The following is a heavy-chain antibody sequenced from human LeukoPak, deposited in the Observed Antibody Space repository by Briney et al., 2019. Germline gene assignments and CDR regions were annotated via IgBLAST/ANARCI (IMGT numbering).Heavy chain of an antibody. Sequence: GGSLRLSCAASGFTFSSHGMHWVRQAPGKGLEWVAFIRYDGTKTNYAESVRGRFTISRDNSKNTLYLQMNSLRADDTAVFYCAKDGVILAPGESWYMDVWGSGTPVTVSS. CDR1: GFTFSSHG. D-gene: IGHD3-10*01. CDR3: AKDGVILAPGESWYMDV. J-gene: IGHJ6*03. V-gene: IGHV3-30*02. CDR2: IRYDGTKT.